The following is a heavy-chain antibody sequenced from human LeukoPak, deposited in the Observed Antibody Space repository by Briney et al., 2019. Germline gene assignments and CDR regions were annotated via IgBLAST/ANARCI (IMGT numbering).Heavy chain of an antibody. CDR2: INPNSGGT. Sequence: ASVKVSCKASGYTFTGYYMHWVRQAPGQGLEWMGRINPNSGGTNYEQKFQGRVTMTMDTSISTAYMELSRLRSDDTAVYYCARDRLAGNNWFDPWGQGTLVTVSS. CDR3: ARDRLAGNNWFDP. CDR1: GYTFTGYY. V-gene: IGHV1-2*06. J-gene: IGHJ5*02. D-gene: IGHD6-19*01.